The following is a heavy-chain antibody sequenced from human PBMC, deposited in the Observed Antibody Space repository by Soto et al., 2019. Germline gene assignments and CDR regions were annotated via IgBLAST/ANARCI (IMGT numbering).Heavy chain of an antibody. CDR3: AKWGEYDFRSGFIDY. J-gene: IGHJ4*02. CDR1: GFTFSSYG. D-gene: IGHD3-3*01. V-gene: IGHV3-30*18. Sequence: QVQLVESGGGVVQPGRSLRLSCAASGFTFSSYGMHWVRQAPGKGLEWVAVISYDGSNKYYADSVKGRFTISRDNSKNTLYLQMNSLRAEDTAVYYCAKWGEYDFRSGFIDYWGQGTLVTVSS. CDR2: ISYDGSNK.